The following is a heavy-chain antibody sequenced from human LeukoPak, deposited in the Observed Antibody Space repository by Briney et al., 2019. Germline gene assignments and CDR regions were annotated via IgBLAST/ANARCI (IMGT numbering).Heavy chain of an antibody. CDR3: ARYPLNSYGPEVVY. Sequence: SETLSLTCAVSGYSISSGYYWGWIRQPPGKGLEWIGSIYHSGSTYCNPSLKSRVTISVDTSKNQFSLKLSSVTAADTAVYYCARYPLNSYGPEVVYWGQGTLVTVSS. CDR1: GYSISSGYY. J-gene: IGHJ4*02. D-gene: IGHD5-18*01. CDR2: IYHSGST. V-gene: IGHV4-38-2*01.